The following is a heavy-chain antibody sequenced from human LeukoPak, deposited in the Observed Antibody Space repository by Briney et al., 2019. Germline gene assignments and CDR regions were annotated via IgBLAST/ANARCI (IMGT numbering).Heavy chain of an antibody. J-gene: IGHJ4*02. CDR2: ISGSGSST. V-gene: IGHV3-23*01. D-gene: IGHD6-19*01. CDR3: ANFLRGWSDFGY. Sequence: PGGSLRLSCAASGFTFSSYAVSWVRQAPGKGLEWVSAISGSGSSTYHADSVKGRFTISRDNSKNTLYLQMNSLRAEDTAVYYCANFLRGWSDFGYWGQGTLVTVSS. CDR1: GFTFSSYA.